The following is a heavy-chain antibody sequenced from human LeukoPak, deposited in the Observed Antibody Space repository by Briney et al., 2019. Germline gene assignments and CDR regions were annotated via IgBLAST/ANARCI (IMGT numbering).Heavy chain of an antibody. V-gene: IGHV4-34*01. J-gene: IGHJ4*02. CDR1: GRSFSGYY. CDR2: INHSGST. D-gene: IGHD3-16*01. Sequence: SETLSLTCAVYGRSFSGYYWSWIRQPPGKGLEWIGEINHSGSTNYNPSLKSRVTMSVDTSKDRFSLKLSSVTAADTAVYYCARGPYITFGGPDIWAYWGQGTLVTVSS. CDR3: ARGPYITFGGPDIWAY.